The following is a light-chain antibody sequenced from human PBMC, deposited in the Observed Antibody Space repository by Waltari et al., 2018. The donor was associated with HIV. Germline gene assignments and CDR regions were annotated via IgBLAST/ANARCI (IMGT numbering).Light chain of an antibody. CDR2: GAS. CDR1: QSVSSK. J-gene: IGKJ5*01. Sequence: EIVMLQSPATLSVSPGDRATLSCRASQSVSSKLAWYQQKPGQAPRLLIYGASTRSTGIPGRFSGSESGTEFILTISSLQSEDCAIYYCQQYYKWPLTFGQGTRLEI. CDR3: QQYYKWPLT. V-gene: IGKV3D-15*01.